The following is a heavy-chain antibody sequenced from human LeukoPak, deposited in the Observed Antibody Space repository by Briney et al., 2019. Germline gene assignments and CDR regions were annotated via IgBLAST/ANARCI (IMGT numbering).Heavy chain of an antibody. D-gene: IGHD2-15*01. CDR2: IKQDGSEK. CDR3: AALGYCSGGSCYASFDY. Sequence: GGSLRLSCAASGFTFSSYWMSWFRQAPGKGLEWVANIKQDGSEKYYVDSVKGRFTISRDNAKNSLYLQMNSLRAEDTAVYYCAALGYCSGGSCYASFDYWGQGTLVTVSS. CDR1: GFTFSSYW. V-gene: IGHV3-7*01. J-gene: IGHJ4*02.